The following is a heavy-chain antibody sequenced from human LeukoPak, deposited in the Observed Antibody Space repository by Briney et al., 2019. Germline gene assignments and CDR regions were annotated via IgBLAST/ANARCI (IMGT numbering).Heavy chain of an antibody. V-gene: IGHV3-23*01. Sequence: GGTLRLSCAASGFTFSSYGMSWVRQAPGKGLEWVSAISGSGGSTYYADSVKGRFTISRDNSKNTLFLQMNSLRAEDTAVYYCAAISSYYYMDVWGKGTTVTISS. CDR1: GFTFSSYG. CDR3: AAISSYYYMDV. CDR2: ISGSGGST. J-gene: IGHJ6*03. D-gene: IGHD2-21*01.